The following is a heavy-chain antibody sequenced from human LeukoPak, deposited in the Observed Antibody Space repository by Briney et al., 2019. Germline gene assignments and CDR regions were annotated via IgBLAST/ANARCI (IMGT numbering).Heavy chain of an antibody. Sequence: PGGSLRLSCAASGFNFSRNAITWVRQAPGKGLKWVSAISGGGRRTYYADSVKGRFTISRDNARHTLYLQMNSLRAEDTAVYYCARASTTVPNLLDHWGQGTLVTVSS. CDR2: ISGGGRRT. D-gene: IGHD4-17*01. V-gene: IGHV3-23*01. CDR3: ARASTTVPNLLDH. CDR1: GFNFSRNA. J-gene: IGHJ4*02.